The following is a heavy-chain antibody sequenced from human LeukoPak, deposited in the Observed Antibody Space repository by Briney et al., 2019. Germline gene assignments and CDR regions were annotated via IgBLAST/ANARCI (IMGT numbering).Heavy chain of an antibody. CDR1: GASISSMSYY. J-gene: IGHJ6*03. V-gene: IGHV4-39*01. CDR2: NYYSGGT. CDR3: ASRYYSYYYMGV. Sequence: SETLSLTCYVSGASISSMSYYWGWIRQPPGKGLEWIGSNYYSGGTDYNPSLKSRVTIFVDTSKNQYSLKLTSVTAADTAVYYCASRYYSYYYMGVWGKGTTVIVSS.